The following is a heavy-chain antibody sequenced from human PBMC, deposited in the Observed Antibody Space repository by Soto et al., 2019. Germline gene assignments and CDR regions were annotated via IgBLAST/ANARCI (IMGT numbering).Heavy chain of an antibody. J-gene: IGHJ4*02. Sequence: EVQLVESGGGLVQSGGSLRLSCTASGFSVSDHFMDWVRQTPGQGLEWLGQITNRATGDTTFYAASVKGRFTVSKDESRNSLYLQMNILKTEDTAVYYCASSITQMLTDWGQGTLVAVAS. CDR1: GFSVSDHF. D-gene: IGHD1-20*01. CDR2: ITNRATGDTT. V-gene: IGHV3-72*01. CDR3: ASSITQMLTD.